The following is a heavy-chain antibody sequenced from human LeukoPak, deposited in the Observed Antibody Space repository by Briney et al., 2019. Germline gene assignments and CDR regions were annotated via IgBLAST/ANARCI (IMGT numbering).Heavy chain of an antibody. J-gene: IGHJ5*02. CDR3: ARGDFRSSSRYVWFDP. CDR1: GGSISSGSYY. Sequence: PSQTLSLTCTVSGGSISSGSYYWSWIRQPAGKGLEWIGRIYTSGSTSYNPSLKTRVTISVDTSKKQFSLKVSSLTAADTAVYYCARGDFRSSSRYVWFDPWGQGTLVTVSS. CDR2: IYTSGST. D-gene: IGHD6-13*01. V-gene: IGHV4-61*02.